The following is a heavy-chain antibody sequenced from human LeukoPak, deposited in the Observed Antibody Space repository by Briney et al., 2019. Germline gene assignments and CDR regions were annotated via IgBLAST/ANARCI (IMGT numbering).Heavy chain of an antibody. J-gene: IGHJ4*02. CDR3: AKDLGGAMIVVV. CDR1: GFTFSSYE. CDR2: ISSSGSTI. D-gene: IGHD3-22*01. Sequence: SGGSLRLSCAASGFTFSSYEMNWVRQAPGKGLEWVSYISSSGSTIYYADSVKGRFTISRDNSKNTLYLQMNSLRAEDTAIYYCAKDLGGAMIVVVGGQGTLVTVSS. V-gene: IGHV3-48*03.